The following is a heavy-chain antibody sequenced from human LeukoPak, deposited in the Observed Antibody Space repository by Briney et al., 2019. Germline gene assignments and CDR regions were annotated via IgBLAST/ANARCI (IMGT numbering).Heavy chain of an antibody. CDR3: ARYYDSSGCFDY. D-gene: IGHD3-22*01. Sequence: SETLSLTCAVYGGSFSGYYWSWIRQPPGKGLEWIGEINHSGSINYNPSLKSRVNISVDTSKNQFSLQLSSVTAADTAVYYCARYYDSSGCFDYWGQGTLVTVSS. CDR2: INHSGSI. CDR1: GGSFSGYY. J-gene: IGHJ4*02. V-gene: IGHV4-34*01.